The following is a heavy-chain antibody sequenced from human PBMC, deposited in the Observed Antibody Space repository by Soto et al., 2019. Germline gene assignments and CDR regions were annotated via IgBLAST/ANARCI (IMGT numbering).Heavy chain of an antibody. V-gene: IGHV3-33*03. D-gene: IGHD1-7*01. CDR3: ATELNGEAFDI. J-gene: IGHJ3*02. CDR1: GFTFSSYG. Sequence: QVQLVESGGGVVQPGRSLRLSCAASGFTFSSYGMHWVRQAPGKGLEWVAIIWYDGSNKDYGDSVKGRFTISRDNSKNTLNLDMNSLRAEDTAVYYCATELNGEAFDIWGQGTMVTVSS. CDR2: IWYDGSNK.